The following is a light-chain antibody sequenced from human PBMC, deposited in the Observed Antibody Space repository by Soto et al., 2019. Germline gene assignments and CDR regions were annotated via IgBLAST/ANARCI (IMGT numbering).Light chain of an antibody. CDR3: LQHNSYPPYT. V-gene: IGKV1D-17*01. CDR1: QGISNY. J-gene: IGKJ2*01. Sequence: NIQMTQSPSAMSASVGDRVTITCRARQGISNYLAWFQQKPGKVPKHLIYAASSLQSGVPSRFSGSGSGTEFTLTSSSLQPEDFATYYCLQHNSYPPYTFGQGTKLEIK. CDR2: AAS.